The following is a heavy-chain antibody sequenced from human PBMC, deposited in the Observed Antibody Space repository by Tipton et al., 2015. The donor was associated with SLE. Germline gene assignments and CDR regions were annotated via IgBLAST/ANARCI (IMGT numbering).Heavy chain of an antibody. Sequence: TLSLTCTVSGASISSHYWNWIRQSPGKGLEWIGYIHYSRDTNYNPSLKSRVTISVDTSKNQFSLKLSSVTAADTAVYYCARAGYSGSYYGYYYYGMDVWGQGTTVTVSS. D-gene: IGHD1-26*01. CDR2: IHYSRDT. J-gene: IGHJ6*02. CDR1: GASISSHY. V-gene: IGHV4-59*11. CDR3: ARAGYSGSYYGYYYYGMDV.